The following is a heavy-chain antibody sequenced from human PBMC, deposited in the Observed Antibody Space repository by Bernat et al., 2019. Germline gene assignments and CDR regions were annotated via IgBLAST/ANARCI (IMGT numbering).Heavy chain of an antibody. CDR2: ISYDGSNK. V-gene: IGHV3-30-3*01. J-gene: IGHJ5*02. CDR3: ARGKGEYYYGSGIWFDP. D-gene: IGHD3-10*01. Sequence: QVQLVESGGGVVQPGRSLRLSCAASGFTFSSYAMHWVRQAPGKGLEWVAVISYDGSNKYYADSVKGRFTISRDNSKNSLYLQMNSLRAEDTAVYYCARGKGEYYYGSGIWFDPWGQGTLVTVSS. CDR1: GFTFSSYA.